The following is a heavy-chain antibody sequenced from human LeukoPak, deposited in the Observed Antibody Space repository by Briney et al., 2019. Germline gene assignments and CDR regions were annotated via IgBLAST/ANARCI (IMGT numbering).Heavy chain of an antibody. Sequence: SETLSLTCTVSGGSIISYFWSWIRQPPGKGPEWIGYIFGSGTTNYNPSTNYNPSLKSRVTVSLDTSKNHFSLKLSAVTAADTAVYFCARGGVTTIAQYDYWGQGILVTVSS. CDR2: IFGSGTTNYNPST. V-gene: IGHV4-59*01. J-gene: IGHJ4*02. D-gene: IGHD5-12*01. CDR1: GGSIISYF. CDR3: ARGGVTTIAQYDY.